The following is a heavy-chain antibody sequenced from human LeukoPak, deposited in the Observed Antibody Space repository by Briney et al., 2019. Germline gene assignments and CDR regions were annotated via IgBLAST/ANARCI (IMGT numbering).Heavy chain of an antibody. CDR1: GFTFSSYG. D-gene: IGHD3-16*01. V-gene: IGHV3-7*01. CDR3: ARYDYVWGSSDY. Sequence: GGSLRLSCAASGFTFSSYGMHWVRQAPGKGLEWVANIKQDGSEKYYVDSVKGRFTISRDNAKNSLYLQMNSLRAEDTAVYYCARYDYVWGSSDYWGQGTLVTVSS. CDR2: IKQDGSEK. J-gene: IGHJ4*02.